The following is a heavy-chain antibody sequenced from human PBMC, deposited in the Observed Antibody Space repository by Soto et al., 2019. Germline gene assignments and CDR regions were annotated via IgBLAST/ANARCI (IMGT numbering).Heavy chain of an antibody. J-gene: IGHJ4*02. CDR1: GGSISNYY. Sequence: QVQLQESGPGLVKPSETLSLTCTVSGGSISNYYWTWIRQPAGKGLEWIGRIYSSRSTNYNSSLKSRVTMSVDTSKNQFSLKLTSVTAADTAVYYCARQTTYSSSWYDYWGQGTLVTVSS. CDR2: IYSSRST. V-gene: IGHV4-4*07. CDR3: ARQTTYSSSWYDY. D-gene: IGHD6-13*01.